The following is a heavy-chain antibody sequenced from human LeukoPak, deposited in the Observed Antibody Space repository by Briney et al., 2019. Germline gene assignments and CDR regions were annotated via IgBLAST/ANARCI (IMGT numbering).Heavy chain of an antibody. CDR3: ARDEFYGDYGAFDI. CDR1: GYTFTSYG. CDR2: ISAYNGNT. D-gene: IGHD4-17*01. V-gene: IGHV1-18*01. Sequence: AASVKVSCKASGYTFTSYGISWVRQAPGQGLEWMGWISAYNGNTNYAQKFQGRVTMTEDTSTSTAYMELRSLRSDDTAVYYCARDEFYGDYGAFDIWGQGTMVTVSS. J-gene: IGHJ3*02.